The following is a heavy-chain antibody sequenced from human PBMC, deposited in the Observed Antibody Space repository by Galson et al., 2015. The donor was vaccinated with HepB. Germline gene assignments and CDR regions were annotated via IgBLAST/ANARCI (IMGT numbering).Heavy chain of an antibody. CDR1: GFTFSSYS. D-gene: IGHD6-6*01. CDR2: ISSSSSTI. V-gene: IGHV3-48*01. J-gene: IGHJ6*02. Sequence: SLRLSCAASGFTFSSYSMNWVRQAPGKGLEWVSYISSSSSTIYYADSVKGRFTISRDNAKNSLYLQMNSLRGEDTAVYYCARESVPQYYYYYGMDVWGQGTTVTVSS. CDR3: ARESVPQYYYYYGMDV.